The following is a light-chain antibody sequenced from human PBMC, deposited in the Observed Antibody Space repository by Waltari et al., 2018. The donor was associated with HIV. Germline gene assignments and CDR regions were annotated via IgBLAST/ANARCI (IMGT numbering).Light chain of an antibody. CDR2: EAI. CDR3: SSYGGSSIWL. V-gene: IGLV2-23*01. Sequence: QSALTQPASVSGSPGQSITIPCTGTRSDVGNYNLVHWYQQHPGKAPKLIIYEAIKRPSGVSDRISGSKSASTASLTISGLQADDEADYFCSSYGGSSIWLFGGGTKLTVL. CDR1: RSDVGNYNL. J-gene: IGLJ2*01.